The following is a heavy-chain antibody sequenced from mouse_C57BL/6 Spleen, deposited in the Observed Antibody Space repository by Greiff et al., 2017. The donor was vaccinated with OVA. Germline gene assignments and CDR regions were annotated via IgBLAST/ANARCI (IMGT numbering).Heavy chain of an antibody. CDR3: ASYDSLNWYFDV. Sequence: EVQLQQSGPGLVKPSQSLSLTCSVTGYSITSGYYWNWIRQFPGNKLEWMGYISYDGSNNYNPSLKNRIPITRDTSKNQFFLKLNSVTTEDTATYYCASYDSLNWYFDVWGTGTTVTVSS. D-gene: IGHD2-4*01. J-gene: IGHJ1*03. CDR2: ISYDGSN. CDR1: GYSITSGYY. V-gene: IGHV3-6*01.